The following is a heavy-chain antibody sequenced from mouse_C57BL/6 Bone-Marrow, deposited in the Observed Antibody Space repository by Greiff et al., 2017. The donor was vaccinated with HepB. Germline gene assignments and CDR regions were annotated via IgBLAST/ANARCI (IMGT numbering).Heavy chain of an antibody. J-gene: IGHJ1*03. CDR2: INYDGSST. D-gene: IGHD1-3*01. Sequence: EVMLVESEGGLVQPGSSMKLSCTASGFTFSDYYMAWVRQVPEKGLEWVANINYDGSSTYYLDSLKSRFIISRDNAKNILYLQMSSLKSEDTATYYCARDSGNYGYFDVWGTGTTVTVSS. CDR3: ARDSGNYGYFDV. CDR1: GFTFSDYY. V-gene: IGHV5-16*01.